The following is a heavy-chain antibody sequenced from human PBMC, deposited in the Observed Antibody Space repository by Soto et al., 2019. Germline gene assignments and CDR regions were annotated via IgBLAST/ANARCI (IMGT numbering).Heavy chain of an antibody. CDR3: AGDQAEYSRYGFDP. D-gene: IGHD6-6*01. CDR2: IYYSGST. J-gene: IGHJ5*02. Sequence: SETLSLTCTVSGGGISSYYWSWIRQPPGKGLEWLGYIYYSGSTNYNPSLNRRGTLSVATSKNQSSLNMSSVTAADTALSHCAGDQAEYSRYGFDPWGQGTLVTVSS. CDR1: GGGISSYY. V-gene: IGHV4-59*12.